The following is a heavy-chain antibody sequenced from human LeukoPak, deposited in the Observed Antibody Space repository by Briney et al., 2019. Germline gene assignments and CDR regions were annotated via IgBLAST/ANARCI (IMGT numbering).Heavy chain of an antibody. CDR2: IRYDGSNK. CDR3: ARERVGGDSSAFDI. CDR1: GFTFSSYG. D-gene: IGHD1-26*01. V-gene: IGHV3-30*02. J-gene: IGHJ3*02. Sequence: GGSLRLSCAASGFTFSSYGMHWVRQAPGKGLEWVAFIRYDGSNKYYADSAKGRFTISRDNSKNTLYLQMNSLRAEDTAVYYCARERVGGDSSAFDIWGQGTMVTVSS.